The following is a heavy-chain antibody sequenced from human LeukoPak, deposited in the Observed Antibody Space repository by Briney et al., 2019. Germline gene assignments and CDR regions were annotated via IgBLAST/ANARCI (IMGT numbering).Heavy chain of an antibody. J-gene: IGHJ4*02. D-gene: IGHD3-10*01. Sequence: ASVKVSCKASGYTFTGYYKHWVRQAPGQGLEWMGWINPNSGGTNYAQKFQGRVTMTSDTSINTAYMELSRLRSDDTAVYYCAGDMVRGVILRRVLEYWGQGTLVTVSS. CDR2: INPNSGGT. CDR3: AGDMVRGVILRRVLEY. V-gene: IGHV1-2*02. CDR1: GYTFTGYY.